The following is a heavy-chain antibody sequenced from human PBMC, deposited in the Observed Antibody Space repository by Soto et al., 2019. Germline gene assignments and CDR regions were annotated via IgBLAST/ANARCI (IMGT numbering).Heavy chain of an antibody. V-gene: IGHV1-18*01. J-gene: IGHJ6*02. Sequence: QVQLVQSGAEVKKPGASVKVSCKASGYTFTSYGISWVRQAPGQGLEWMGWISAYNGNTNYAQKLQGRVTMTTDTSTSTAYMELRSLRSDDTAVYYCARDRLRRLIVLVPAAMRDYGMDVWGQGTTVTVSS. CDR2: ISAYNGNT. CDR3: ARDRLRRLIVLVPAAMRDYGMDV. D-gene: IGHD2-2*01. CDR1: GYTFTSYG.